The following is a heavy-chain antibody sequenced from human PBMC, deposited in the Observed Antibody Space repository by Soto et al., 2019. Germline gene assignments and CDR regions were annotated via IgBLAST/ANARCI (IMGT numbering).Heavy chain of an antibody. CDR1: GGSFSGYY. Sequence: QVQLQQWGAGLLKPSETLSLTCAVYGGSFSGYYWSWIRQPPGKGLEWIGEINHSGSTNYNPSLKSRVTISVDTSKNQFSLKLSSVTAADTAVYYCARGNYCSSTSCAHFDYWGQGTLVTVSS. CDR2: INHSGST. V-gene: IGHV4-34*01. J-gene: IGHJ4*02. CDR3: ARGNYCSSTSCAHFDY. D-gene: IGHD2-2*01.